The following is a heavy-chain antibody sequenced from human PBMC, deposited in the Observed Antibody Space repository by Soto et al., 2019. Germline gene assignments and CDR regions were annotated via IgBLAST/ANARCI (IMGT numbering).Heavy chain of an antibody. Sequence: ETMDITRTVSGSTISYGWFSWSWIRQSPGKGLEWIGYIYYLESTNLHPSFKSRVTISVDTSKNQFSLKLSSVTAADTAVYYCARLSSRTAMVWYNAFDIWGQGTMVTVSS. V-gene: IGHV4-61*01. CDR2: IYYLEST. D-gene: IGHD5-18*01. CDR3: ARLSSRTAMVWYNAFDI. CDR1: GSTISYGWFS. J-gene: IGHJ3*02.